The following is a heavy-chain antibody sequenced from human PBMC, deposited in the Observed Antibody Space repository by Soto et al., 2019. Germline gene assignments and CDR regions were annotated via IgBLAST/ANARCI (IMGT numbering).Heavy chain of an antibody. V-gene: IGHV4-39*01. Sequence: ASETLSLTCTVSGGSISSSSYYWGWIRQPPGKGLEWIGSIYYSGSTYYNPSLKSRVTISVDTSKNQFSLKLSSVTAADTAVYYCARHSRYSGYDAWGQGTLVTVSS. CDR2: IYYSGST. CDR1: GGSISSSSYY. D-gene: IGHD5-12*01. J-gene: IGHJ5*02. CDR3: ARHSRYSGYDA.